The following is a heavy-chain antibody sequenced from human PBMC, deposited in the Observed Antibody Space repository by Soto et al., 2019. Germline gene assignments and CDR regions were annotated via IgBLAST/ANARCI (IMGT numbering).Heavy chain of an antibody. J-gene: IGHJ4*02. V-gene: IGHV4-31*03. CDR2: IYYSGNT. CDR3: ARLQTIFGIITVFDY. Sequence: SETLSLTCTVSGGSINSAGYYWSWLRQHPGQGLEWIGNIYYSGNTNYNPSLKSRVVISIDTSKNHFSLNLSSVTAADTAVYYCARLQTIFGIITVFDYWGQGTLVTVSS. CDR1: GGSINSAGYY. D-gene: IGHD3-3*01.